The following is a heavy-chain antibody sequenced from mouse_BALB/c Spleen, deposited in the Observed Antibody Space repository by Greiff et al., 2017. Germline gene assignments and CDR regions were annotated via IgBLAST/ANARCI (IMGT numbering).Heavy chain of an antibody. Sequence: EVQRVESGGGLVKPGGSLKLSCAASGFTFSSYAMSWVRQTPEKRLEWVASISSGGSTYYPDSVKGRFTISRDNARNILYLQMSSLRSEDTAMYYCARGGTATPEHYWGQGTTLTVSS. J-gene: IGHJ2*01. CDR1: GFTFSSYA. D-gene: IGHD1-2*01. CDR3: ARGGTATPEHY. CDR2: ISSGGST. V-gene: IGHV5-6-5*01.